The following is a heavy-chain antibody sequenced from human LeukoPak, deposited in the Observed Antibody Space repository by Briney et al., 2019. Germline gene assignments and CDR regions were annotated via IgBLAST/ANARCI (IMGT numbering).Heavy chain of an antibody. V-gene: IGHV4-30-2*01. CDR3: AGAKNSFDY. J-gene: IGHJ4*02. D-gene: IGHD4-4*01. Sequence: SQTLSLTCAVSGGSISSGGYSWSWIRQPPGKGLEWIGYIYHSGSTYYNPSLKSRVTISVDRSKNQFSLKLSSVTAADTAVYYCAGAKNSFDYRGQGTLVTVSS. CDR1: GGSISSGGYS. CDR2: IYHSGST.